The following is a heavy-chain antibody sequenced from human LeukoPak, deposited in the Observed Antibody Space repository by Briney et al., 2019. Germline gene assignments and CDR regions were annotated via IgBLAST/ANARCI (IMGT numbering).Heavy chain of an antibody. V-gene: IGHV3-30*02. Sequence: GGSLRLSCAASGFTFSSYGMHWVRQAPGKGLEWVAFIRYDGSNKYYADSVKGRFTISRDNSKNTLYLQMNSLRAEDTAVYYCATKSIAARLGYYYYMDVWGKGTTVTVSS. CDR3: ATKSIAARLGYYYYMDV. J-gene: IGHJ6*03. CDR2: IRYDGSNK. CDR1: GFTFSSYG. D-gene: IGHD6-6*01.